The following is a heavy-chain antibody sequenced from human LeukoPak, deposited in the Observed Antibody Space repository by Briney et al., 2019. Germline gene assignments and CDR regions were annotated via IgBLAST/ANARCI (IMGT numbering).Heavy chain of an antibody. V-gene: IGHV4-34*01. CDR1: GGSYSGYY. CDR2: INHSGST. J-gene: IGHJ6*02. CDR3: ARGGNYYYYGMDV. Sequence: SETLSLTCAVYGGSYSGYYWSWIRQPPGKGLEWIGEINHSGSTNYNPSLKSRVTISVDTSKNQFSLKLSSVTAADTAVYYCARGGNYYYYGMDVWGQGTTVTVSS.